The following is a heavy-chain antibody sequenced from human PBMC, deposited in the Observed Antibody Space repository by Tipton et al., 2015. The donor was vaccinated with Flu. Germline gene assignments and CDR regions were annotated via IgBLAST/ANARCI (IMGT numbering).Heavy chain of an antibody. D-gene: IGHD1-26*01. CDR2: INHSGST. V-gene: IGHV4-34*01. CDR1: GGSFSGYY. J-gene: IGHJ5*02. CDR3: ARGPESIVGATGGWFDP. Sequence: TLSLTCAVYGGSFSGYYWSWIRQPPGKGLGWIGEINHSGSTNYNPSLKSRVTISVDTSKNQFSLKLSSVTAADTAVYYCARGPESIVGATGGWFDPWGQGTLLTVSS.